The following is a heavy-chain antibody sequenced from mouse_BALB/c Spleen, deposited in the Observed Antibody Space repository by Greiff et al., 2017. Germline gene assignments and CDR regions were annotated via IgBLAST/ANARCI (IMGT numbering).Heavy chain of an antibody. CDR3: VRHETGSWFAY. J-gene: IGHJ3*01. D-gene: IGHD4-1*01. Sequence: EVQVVESGGGLVQPKGSLKLSCAASGFTFNTYAMNWVRQAPGKGLEWVARIRSKSNNYATYYADSVKDRFTISRDDSQSMLYLQMNNLKTEDTAMYYCVRHETGSWFAYWGQGTLVTVSA. V-gene: IGHV10-1*02. CDR1: GFTFNTYA. CDR2: IRSKSNNYAT.